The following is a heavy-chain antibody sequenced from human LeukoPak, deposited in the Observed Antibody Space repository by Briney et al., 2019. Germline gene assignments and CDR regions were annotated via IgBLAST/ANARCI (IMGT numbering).Heavy chain of an antibody. D-gene: IGHD3-10*01. CDR2: ISAYNGNT. J-gene: IGHJ4*02. V-gene: IGHV1-18*01. CDR3: ARDQWYYGSGSSVDY. Sequence: ASVKVSCKASGYTFTSYGISWVRQAPGQGLEWVGWISAYNGNTNYAQKLQGRVTMTTDTSTSTAYMELRSLRSDDTAVYYCARDQWYYGSGSSVDYWGQGTLVTVSS. CDR1: GYTFTSYG.